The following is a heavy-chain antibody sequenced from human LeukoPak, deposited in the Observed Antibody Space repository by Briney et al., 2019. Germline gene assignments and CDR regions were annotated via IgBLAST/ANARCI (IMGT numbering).Heavy chain of an antibody. D-gene: IGHD6-19*01. J-gene: IGHJ4*02. CDR1: GFTFSSYW. Sequence: PGGSLRLSCAASGFTFSSYWMSWVRQAPGKGLEWVANIKQDGSEQYYVDSVKGRFTISRDNSKNSLYLQMNSLRTEDTALYYCAKDIRWGSSGWGVDYWGQGTLVTVSS. CDR2: IKQDGSEQ. V-gene: IGHV3-7*03. CDR3: AKDIRWGSSGWGVDY.